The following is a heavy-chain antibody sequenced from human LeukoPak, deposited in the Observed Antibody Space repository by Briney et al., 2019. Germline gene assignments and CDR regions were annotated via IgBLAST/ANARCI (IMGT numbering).Heavy chain of an antibody. CDR3: ARVLLERPGIDSFDM. CDR2: INSGSYTI. Sequence: GGSLRLSCGASGFRLGSYSMDWVREAPGKGLEWVSHINSGSYTIYYADSVKGRFTISRDNAGNSLYLQMNSLRDEDTAVYYCARVLLERPGIDSFDMWGQGTMVTVSS. D-gene: IGHD1-1*01. CDR1: GFRLGSYS. V-gene: IGHV3-48*02. J-gene: IGHJ3*02.